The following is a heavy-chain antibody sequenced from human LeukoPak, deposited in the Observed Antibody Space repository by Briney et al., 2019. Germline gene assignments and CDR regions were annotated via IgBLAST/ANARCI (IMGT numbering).Heavy chain of an antibody. Sequence: GGSLRLSCAASGFTFSSYSMNWVRQAPGKGLEWVSSISTSSSYIHYADSVKGRFTISRDNAKNSLYLQMDSLRAEDTAVYYCARVGDGYGDAFDIWGQGTMVTVSS. CDR1: GFTFSSYS. J-gene: IGHJ3*02. CDR2: ISTSSSYI. CDR3: ARVGDGYGDAFDI. V-gene: IGHV3-21*01. D-gene: IGHD5-24*01.